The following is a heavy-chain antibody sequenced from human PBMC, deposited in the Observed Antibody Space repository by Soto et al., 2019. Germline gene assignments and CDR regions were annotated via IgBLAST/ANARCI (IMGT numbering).Heavy chain of an antibody. J-gene: IGHJ6*03. Sequence: SETLSLTCAVSGGSISSGGYSWSWIRQPPGKGLEWIGYIYHSGSTYYNPSLKSRVTISVDTSKNQFSLKLSSVTAADTAVYYCARGYSGYDFDLLDYYYYMDVWGKGTTVTVSS. CDR3: ARGYSGYDFDLLDYYYYMDV. CDR2: IYHSGST. CDR1: GGSISSGGYS. V-gene: IGHV4-30-2*01. D-gene: IGHD5-12*01.